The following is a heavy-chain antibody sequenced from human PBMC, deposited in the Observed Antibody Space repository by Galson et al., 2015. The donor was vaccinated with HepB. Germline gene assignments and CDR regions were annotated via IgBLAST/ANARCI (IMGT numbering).Heavy chain of an antibody. D-gene: IGHD2-8*01. J-gene: IGHJ4*02. V-gene: IGHV3-23*01. CDR3: AKGMGRYCTNGVCYPFDY. CDR2: ISGSGGST. Sequence: SLRLSCAVSGFTFSSYAMSWVRQAPGKGLEWVSAISGSGGSTYYADSVKGRFTISRDNSKNTLYLRMNSLRAEDTAVYYCAKGMGRYCTNGVCYPFDYWGQGTLVTVSS. CDR1: GFTFSSYA.